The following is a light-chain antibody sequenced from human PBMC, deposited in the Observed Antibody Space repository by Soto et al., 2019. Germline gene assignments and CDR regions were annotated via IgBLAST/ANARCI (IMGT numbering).Light chain of an antibody. V-gene: IGKV3-11*01. CDR1: QSVVSY. CDR2: DTS. CDR3: QQRYKWPPIT. J-gene: IGKJ5*01. Sequence: EIVLTQSPATLSLSPGERATLSCGASQSVVSYLAWYQQKPGQAPRLLIYDTSNRATGIPARFSGSGSGTDFTLTISSLEPEDFAVYYCQQRYKWPPITFGQGTRLEIK.